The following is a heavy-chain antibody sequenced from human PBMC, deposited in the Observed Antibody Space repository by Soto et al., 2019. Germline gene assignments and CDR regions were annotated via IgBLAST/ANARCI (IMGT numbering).Heavy chain of an antibody. V-gene: IGHV4-31*03. D-gene: IGHD3-16*01. Sequence: SETLSLTCTVSGGSISSGGYYWSWIRQHPGKGLEWIGYIYYSGSTYYNPSLKSRVTISVDTSKNQFSLKLSSVTAADTAVYYCARDRFWGSGPGVYYYYGMDVWGQGTTVTVSS. CDR1: GGSISSGGYY. CDR3: ARDRFWGSGPGVYYYYGMDV. CDR2: IYYSGST. J-gene: IGHJ6*02.